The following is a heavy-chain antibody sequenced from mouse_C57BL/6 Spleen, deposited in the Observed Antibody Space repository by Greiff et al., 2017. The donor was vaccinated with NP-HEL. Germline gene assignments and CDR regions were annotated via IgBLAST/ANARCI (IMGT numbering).Heavy chain of an antibody. CDR3: ARDEEGGFAY. CDR2: IHPNSGST. J-gene: IGHJ3*01. Sequence: QVQLKQSGAELVKPGASVKLSCKASGYTFTSYWMHWVKQRPGQGLEWIGMIHPNSGSTNYNEKFKSKATLTVDKSSSTAYMQLSSLTSEDSAVYYCARDEEGGFAYWGQGTLVTVSA. V-gene: IGHV1-64*01. CDR1: GYTFTSYW.